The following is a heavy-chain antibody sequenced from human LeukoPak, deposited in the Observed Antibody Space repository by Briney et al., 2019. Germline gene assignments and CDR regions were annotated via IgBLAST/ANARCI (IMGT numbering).Heavy chain of an antibody. CDR3: ARDSSLRPNWFDP. V-gene: IGHV1-69*04. CDR2: IIPILGIA. Sequence: SVKVSCKGTGGTFSSYTISWVRQAPGQGLEWMGRIIPILGIANYAQKFQGRVTITADKSTSTAYMELSSLRSEDTAVYYCARDSSLRPNWFDPWGQGTLVTVSS. CDR1: GGTFSSYT. D-gene: IGHD3-16*02. J-gene: IGHJ5*02.